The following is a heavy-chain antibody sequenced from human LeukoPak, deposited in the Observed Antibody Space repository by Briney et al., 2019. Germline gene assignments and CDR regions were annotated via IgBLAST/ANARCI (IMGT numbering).Heavy chain of an antibody. D-gene: IGHD3-22*01. J-gene: IGHJ4*02. CDR1: GFTFSSYA. CDR2: ISYDGSNK. Sequence: GGSLRLSCAASGFTFSSYAMHWVRQAPGKGLEWVAVISYDGSNKYYADSVKGRFTISRDNSKNTLYLQTNSLRTEDTAVYYCARDWADNSDYPGNYWGQGTLVAVSS. V-gene: IGHV3-30*04. CDR3: ARDWADNSDYPGNY.